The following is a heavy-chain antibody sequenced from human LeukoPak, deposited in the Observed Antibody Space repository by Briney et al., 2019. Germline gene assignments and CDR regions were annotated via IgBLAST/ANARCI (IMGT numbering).Heavy chain of an antibody. J-gene: IGHJ4*02. Sequence: SQTLSLTCVISGDSVSSNSAAWNWIRQSPSRGLEWQGRTYYRSKWHNDYAVSMKSRITFNPDTSKNHFSLQLNSVTPEDTAVYYCVREADYFDYWGQGTLVTVSS. CDR1: GDSVSSNSAA. CDR3: VREADYFDY. V-gene: IGHV6-1*01. CDR2: TYYRSKWHN.